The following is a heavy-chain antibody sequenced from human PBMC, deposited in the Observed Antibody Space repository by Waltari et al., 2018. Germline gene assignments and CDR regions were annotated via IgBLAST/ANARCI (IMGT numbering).Heavy chain of an antibody. D-gene: IGHD7-27*01. Sequence: QVQLQESGPGLVKPSQTLSLTSSVSVGSISSGDYYWSWIRQPPGKGLEWIGYIYSSGSTYYNPSLKSRVTISVDTSKNQFSLKLSSVTAADTAVYYCARGVTGLYNWFDPWGQGTLVSVSS. CDR2: IYSSGST. J-gene: IGHJ5*02. CDR3: ARGVTGLYNWFDP. V-gene: IGHV4-30-4*08. CDR1: VGSISSGDYY.